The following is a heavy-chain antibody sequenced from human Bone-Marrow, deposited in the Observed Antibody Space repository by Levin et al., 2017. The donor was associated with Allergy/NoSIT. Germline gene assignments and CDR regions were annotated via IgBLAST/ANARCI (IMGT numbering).Heavy chain of an antibody. CDR2: IDPSDSYT. V-gene: IGHV5-10-1*01. J-gene: IGHJ3*01. Sequence: GGSLRLSCKGSGYRFTSYWIDWVRQMPGKGLEWMGRIDPSDSYTKYSPSFQGHVTISHDNSISTAYLQWSSLKASDTAMYYCVRVHCTRCSDGFDVWGQGTMVSVSS. CDR1: GYRFTSYW. D-gene: IGHD2-8*01. CDR3: VRVHCTRCSDGFDV.